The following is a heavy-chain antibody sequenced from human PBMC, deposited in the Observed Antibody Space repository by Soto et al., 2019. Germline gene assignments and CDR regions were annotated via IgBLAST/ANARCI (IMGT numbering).Heavy chain of an antibody. D-gene: IGHD3-10*01. CDR3: VRVRSGELV. J-gene: IGHJ4*02. Sequence: EVQLLESGGGLVQPGGSLRLSCAASGFTFSSYAMSWVRQAPAKGLEWDSIIGVGGGDRYYPESVKGRFTISRDNSRDTLCLEMNSLRDEDAAVYYCVRVRSGELVWGQGTLVTVSS. CDR1: GFTFSSYA. V-gene: IGHV3-23*01. CDR2: IGVGGGDR.